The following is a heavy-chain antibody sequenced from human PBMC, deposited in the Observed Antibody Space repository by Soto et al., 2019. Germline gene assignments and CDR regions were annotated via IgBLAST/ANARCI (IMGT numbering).Heavy chain of an antibody. CDR2: INPIFDTP. CDR3: AREGRHFDY. V-gene: IGHV1-69*01. Sequence: QVQLVQSGAEVQRPGSSVKVSCKASGGSFSSYAISWVRQAPGQGLEWMGGINPIFDTPHYAQKFLGRVTITADESPATAYLELTGLTSDDTAVYFCAREGRHFDYWGQGTLVTVSS. J-gene: IGHJ4*02. CDR1: GGSFSSYA.